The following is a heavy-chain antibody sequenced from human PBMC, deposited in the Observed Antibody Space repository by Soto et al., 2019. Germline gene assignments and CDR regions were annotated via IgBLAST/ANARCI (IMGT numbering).Heavy chain of an antibody. J-gene: IGHJ6*02. V-gene: IGHV4-34*01. CDR3: ARVRIVVVPAAPYYYGMDV. CDR2: INHSGST. D-gene: IGHD2-2*01. CDR1: GGSFSGYY. Sequence: LSLTCAVYGGSFSGYYWSWIRQPPGKGLEWIGEINHSGSTNYNPSLKSRVTISVDTSKNQFSLKLSSVTAADTAVYYCARVRIVVVPAAPYYYGMDVWGQGTTVTVSS.